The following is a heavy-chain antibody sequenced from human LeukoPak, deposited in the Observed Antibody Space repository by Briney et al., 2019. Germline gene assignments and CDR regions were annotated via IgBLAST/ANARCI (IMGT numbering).Heavy chain of an antibody. CDR2: IKEDGSEK. CDR1: GFTFSRYW. J-gene: IGHJ4*02. V-gene: IGHV3-7*01. CDR3: ARRQLWSWCVDY. Sequence: PGGSLRLSCAASGFTFSRYWMGWVRQAPGKGLERVAKIKEDGSEKYYVDSVKGRFTISRDNAENSLYLQMNSLRVEDTAVYYCARRQLWSWCVDYWGQGTLVIVSS. D-gene: IGHD3-10*01.